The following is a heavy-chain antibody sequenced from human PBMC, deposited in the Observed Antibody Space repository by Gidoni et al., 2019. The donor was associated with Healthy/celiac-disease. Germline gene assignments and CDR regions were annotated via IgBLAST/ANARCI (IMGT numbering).Heavy chain of an antibody. J-gene: IGHJ3*02. CDR2: ST. CDR3: HCISTSWPNHAFDI. D-gene: IGHD2-2*01. Sequence: STYYNPSLKSRVTISVDTSKNQFSLKLSSVTAADTAVYYCHCISTSWPNHAFDIWGQGTMVTVSS. V-gene: IGHV4-30-2*05.